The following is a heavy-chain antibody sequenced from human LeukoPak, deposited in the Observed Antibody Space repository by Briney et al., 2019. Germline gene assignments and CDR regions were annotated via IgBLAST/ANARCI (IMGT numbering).Heavy chain of an antibody. CDR2: MNPNSGNT. Sequence: ASVKVSCKASGYTFTSYDINWVRQAPGQGLEWMGWMNPNSGNTGYAQKFQGKVTITRNTSISTAYMELSSLRSEDTAVYYCARGLSYYYYMDVWGKGNTVTVSS. J-gene: IGHJ6*03. V-gene: IGHV1-8*03. CDR3: ARGLSYYYYMDV. CDR1: GYTFTSYD.